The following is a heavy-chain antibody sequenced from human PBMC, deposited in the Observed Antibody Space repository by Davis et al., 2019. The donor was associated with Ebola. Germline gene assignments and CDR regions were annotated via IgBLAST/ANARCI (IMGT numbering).Heavy chain of an antibody. CDR1: GFTFSSYS. J-gene: IGHJ3*02. Sequence: GESLKISCAASGFTFSSYSMNWVRQAPGKGLEWVSYISSSSSTIYYADSVKGRFTISRDNSKNTLYLQMNSLRAEDTAVYYCATHPTVTYDAFDIWGQGTMVTVSS. V-gene: IGHV3-48*01. CDR2: ISSSSSTI. CDR3: ATHPTVTYDAFDI. D-gene: IGHD4-17*01.